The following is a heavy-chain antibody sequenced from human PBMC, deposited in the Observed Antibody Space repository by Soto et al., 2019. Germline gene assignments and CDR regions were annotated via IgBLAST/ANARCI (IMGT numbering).Heavy chain of an antibody. CDR3: ARRTREVGGTGPFDY. D-gene: IGHD6-19*01. CDR1: GGSISSSSYY. V-gene: IGHV4-39*01. CDR2: IYYSGST. J-gene: IGHJ4*02. Sequence: LSLTCTVSGGSISSSSYYWGWIRQPPGKGLEWVGTIYYSGSTNYNPSLKSRVTISVDTSKNQFSLKLSSVTATDTAVYYCARRTREVGGTGPFDYWGQGTLVTVSS.